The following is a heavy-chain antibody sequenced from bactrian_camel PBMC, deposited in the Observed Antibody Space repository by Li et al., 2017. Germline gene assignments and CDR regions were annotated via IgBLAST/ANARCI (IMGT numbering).Heavy chain of an antibody. CDR2: IHGEGARG. D-gene: IGHD5*01. J-gene: IGHJ4*01. CDR1: GYYFSSYC. V-gene: IGHV3S26*01. Sequence: HVQLVESGVGSVQVGGSLNLSCVATTGYYFSSYCMAWFRQGSGNEREGLATIHGEGARGYADSVKGRFTISRDNAKKTLYLQMDSLKPEDTAMYYCAADEYNLGLARSYTYWGQGTQVTVS. CDR3: AADEYNLGLARSYTY.